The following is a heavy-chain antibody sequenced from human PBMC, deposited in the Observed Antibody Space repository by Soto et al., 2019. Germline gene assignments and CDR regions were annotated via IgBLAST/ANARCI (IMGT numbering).Heavy chain of an antibody. V-gene: IGHV4-59*01. CDR3: ARGMPEEQIFYYFDY. J-gene: IGHJ4*02. CDR1: GGSISRYY. CDR2: VYHPATT. Sequence: SETLSLICTVSGGSISRYYWSWIRQTPEKGPEWIGYVYHPATTTYNPSLKNRVTISVDASKSQFYLKLRSVTAADTAVYYCARGMPEEQIFYYFDYWGQGALVTVSS. D-gene: IGHD3-9*01.